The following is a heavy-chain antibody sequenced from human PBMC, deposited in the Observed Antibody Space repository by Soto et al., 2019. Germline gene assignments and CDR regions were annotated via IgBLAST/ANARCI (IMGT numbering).Heavy chain of an antibody. J-gene: IGHJ4*02. CDR1: GDSCTSYG. D-gene: IGHD2-21*01. Sequence: VQPHNTSGQISGDSCTSYGKVWVREVPGKSLEWMEIIYPRDSDTRSSPSFQGQVTISADKSISTAYLQWSSLKASDTAMYYCSSGDGRHRFDYWGQGSL. CDR2: IYPRDSDT. V-gene: IGHV5-51*01. CDR3: SSGDGRHRFDY.